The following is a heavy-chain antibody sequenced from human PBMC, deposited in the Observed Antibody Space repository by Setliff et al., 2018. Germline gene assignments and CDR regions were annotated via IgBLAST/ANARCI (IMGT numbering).Heavy chain of an antibody. Sequence: PSETLSLTCTVSGGSISSMRYYWGWIRQPPGKGLEWIGSIYHSGSSYYNSSLRSRVTISVDTSKNQFSLKLTSVTAADTAVYYCARDNTIVGATDYWGQGALVTVSS. J-gene: IGHJ4*02. V-gene: IGHV4-39*07. CDR2: IYHSGSS. D-gene: IGHD1-26*01. CDR1: GGSISSMRYY. CDR3: ARDNTIVGATDY.